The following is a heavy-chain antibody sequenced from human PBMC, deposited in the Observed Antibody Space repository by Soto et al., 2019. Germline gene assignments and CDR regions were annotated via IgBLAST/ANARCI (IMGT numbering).Heavy chain of an antibody. V-gene: IGHV1-8*01. CDR3: VRGGFLSHDHVIISPATLGFDP. CDR2: MNPNRTNT. Sequence: QVQLMQSGAEVKKPGASVKVSCKASGYTFTTYDINWVRQAPGQGLEWMGWMNPNRTNTGYAEKFQGRATMTRDTSISTAYMELSSLRYYDTAVYYCVRGGFLSHDHVIISPATLGFDPWGQGTLVTVSS. CDR1: GYTFTTYD. D-gene: IGHD2-2*01. J-gene: IGHJ5*02.